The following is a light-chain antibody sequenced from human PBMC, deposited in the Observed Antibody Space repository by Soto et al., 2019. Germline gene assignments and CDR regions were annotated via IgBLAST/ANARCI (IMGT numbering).Light chain of an antibody. J-gene: IGKJ4*01. CDR2: DAS. CDR1: QSVSTY. CDR3: QQRSNWPSLT. Sequence: EIVLTQSAATLSLTPGERATLSCRASQSVSTYLAWYQQRPGQAPRLLIYDASTRATGIPARFSGSGSETDFTLTISSLEPEDFAVYYCQQRSNWPSLTFGGGTKVDIK. V-gene: IGKV3-11*01.